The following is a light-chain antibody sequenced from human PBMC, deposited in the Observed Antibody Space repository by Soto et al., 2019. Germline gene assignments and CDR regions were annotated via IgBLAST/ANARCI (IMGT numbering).Light chain of an antibody. J-gene: IGKJ3*01. V-gene: IGKV3-11*01. CDR1: QGVSKY. CDR2: DAS. Sequence: EICLTQYPATLSLSPGERATLSCGASQGVSKYLAWYQQKPGQSPRLLIYDASNRATGIPARFSGTGSGTDLTLTISRPEPEAFAVYYCQQRSNWLFGPGTKVDIK. CDR3: QQRSNWL.